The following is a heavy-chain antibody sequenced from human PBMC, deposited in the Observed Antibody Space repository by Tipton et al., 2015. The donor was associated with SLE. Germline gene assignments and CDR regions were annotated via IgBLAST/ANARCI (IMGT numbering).Heavy chain of an antibody. CDR3: ARSHSSGWLNFDY. J-gene: IGHJ4*02. Sequence: PSLTCTVSGGSISSYYWGWIRQPPGKGLEWIGSIYYSGSTYYNPSLKSRVTISVDTSKNQFSLKLSSVTAADTAVYYCARSHSSGWLNFDYWGQGTLVTVSS. D-gene: IGHD6-19*01. CDR1: GGSISSYY. CDR2: IYYSGST. V-gene: IGHV4-39*07.